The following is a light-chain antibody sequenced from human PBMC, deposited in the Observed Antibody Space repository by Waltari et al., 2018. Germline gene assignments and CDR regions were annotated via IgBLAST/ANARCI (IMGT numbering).Light chain of an antibody. CDR1: QGISSE. CDR3: QQVKSYPLT. V-gene: IGKV1-9*01. CDR2: AAS. Sequence: IQLTQSPSFLSASAGASITITCLASQGISSELVWYQQKPGEAPTLLIHAASSLQSGGPSRCSGRGSGTEFTLTISSLQPEDSATYYCQQVKSYPLTFGGGTKVEIK. J-gene: IGKJ4*01.